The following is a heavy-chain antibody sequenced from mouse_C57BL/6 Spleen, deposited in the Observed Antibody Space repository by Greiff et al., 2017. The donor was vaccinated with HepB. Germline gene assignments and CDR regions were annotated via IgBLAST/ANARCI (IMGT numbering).Heavy chain of an antibody. J-gene: IGHJ1*03. D-gene: IGHD2-4*01. CDR3: ARRASYDYDGWYFDV. V-gene: IGHV8-12*01. CDR2: IYWDDDK. Sequence: QVTLKESGPGILQSSQTLSLTCSFSGFSLSTSGMGVSWIRQPSGQGLEWLAHIYWDDDKRYNPSLKSRLTISKDTSRNQVFLKITSVDTADTATYYCARRASYDYDGWYFDVWGTGTTVTVSS. CDR1: GFSLSTSGMG.